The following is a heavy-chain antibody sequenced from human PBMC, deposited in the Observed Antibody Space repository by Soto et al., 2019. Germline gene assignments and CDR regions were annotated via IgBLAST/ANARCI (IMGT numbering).Heavy chain of an antibody. Sequence: PEGSLSLPCAASGFTFSSHAMRWVRQAPGKGLEWVSAISGSGGSTYYADSVKGRFTISRDNSKNTLYLQMNSLRAEDTAVYYCAKDRGSTAVAGTWGQGTLVTV. J-gene: IGHJ5*02. CDR2: ISGSGGST. V-gene: IGHV3-23*01. D-gene: IGHD6-19*01. CDR1: GFTFSSHA. CDR3: AKDRGSTAVAGT.